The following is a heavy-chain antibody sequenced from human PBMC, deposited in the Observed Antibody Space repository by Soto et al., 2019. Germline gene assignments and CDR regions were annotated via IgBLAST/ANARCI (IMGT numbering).Heavy chain of an antibody. CDR2: ISAYNGNT. CDR3: ARDEGGPLYYDRGPFDY. D-gene: IGHD3-22*01. CDR1: GYTFTSYG. J-gene: IGHJ4*02. Sequence: ASVKVSCKASGYTFTSYGISWVRQAPGQGLEWMGWISAYNGNTNYAQKLQGRVTMTTDTSTGTAYMELRSLRSDDTAVYYCARDEGGPLYYDRGPFDYWGQGTLVTVSS. V-gene: IGHV1-18*01.